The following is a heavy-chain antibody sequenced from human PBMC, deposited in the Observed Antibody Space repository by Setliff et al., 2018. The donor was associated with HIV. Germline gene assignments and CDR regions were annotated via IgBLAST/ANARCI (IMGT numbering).Heavy chain of an antibody. CDR3: ARGLERTNALFGIISICLDP. V-gene: IGHV3-7*03. J-gene: IGHJ5*02. CDR2: INGDGKKK. D-gene: IGHD2-8*01. Sequence: GGSLRLSCAASGFVFTDFWMSWARQAPGKGLEWVASINGDGKKKYYVDSVKGRFTISRDNAKNSLYLHMNNLRAEDTAVYYCARGLERTNALFGIISICLDPWGQGTLVTVSS. CDR1: GFVFTDFW.